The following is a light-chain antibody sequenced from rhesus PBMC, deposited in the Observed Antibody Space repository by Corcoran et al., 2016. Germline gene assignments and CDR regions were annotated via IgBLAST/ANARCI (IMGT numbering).Light chain of an antibody. V-gene: IGKV1-22*01. CDR3: QQYSSRPLT. J-gene: IGKJ4*01. CDR1: QGISSW. Sequence: DIQMTQSPSSLSASVGDTVTITCRASQGISSWLAWYQQKPGKAPKLLIYQASSLQSGVPSRFSGGGSGTDFTLTISSLQSEDFATYYCQQYSSRPLTFGGGTKVEIK. CDR2: QAS.